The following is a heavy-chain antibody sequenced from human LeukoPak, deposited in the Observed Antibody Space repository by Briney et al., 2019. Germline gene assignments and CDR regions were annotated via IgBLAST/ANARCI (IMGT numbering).Heavy chain of an antibody. Sequence: SETPSLTCTVSGGSISNYYWSWIRQPPGKGLEWIGYIYYSGGTNYNPSLKSRLTISVDTPKNHFSLRLTSVTAADTAVYYCARHSETCSGGSCFLDYFDYWGQGTLVTVSS. V-gene: IGHV4-59*08. CDR2: IYYSGGT. J-gene: IGHJ4*02. CDR3: ARHSETCSGGSCFLDYFDY. CDR1: GGSISNYY. D-gene: IGHD2-15*01.